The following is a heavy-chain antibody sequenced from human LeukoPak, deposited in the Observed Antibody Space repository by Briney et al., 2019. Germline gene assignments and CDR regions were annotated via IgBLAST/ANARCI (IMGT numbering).Heavy chain of an antibody. J-gene: IGHJ4*02. Sequence: GGSLRLSCAVSGITVSSNYMSWVRQASGKGLEWVSVIYSGGDTYYADSVKGRFTISRDNSKNTLYLQMNSLRTEDTAMYYCARYNFYGGTPFDCWGQGTLVTVSS. V-gene: IGHV3-66*01. D-gene: IGHD4-23*01. CDR1: GITVSSNY. CDR3: ARYNFYGGTPFDC. CDR2: IYSGGDT.